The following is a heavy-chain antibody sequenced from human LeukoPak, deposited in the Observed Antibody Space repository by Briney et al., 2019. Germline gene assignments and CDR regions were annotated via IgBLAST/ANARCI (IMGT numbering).Heavy chain of an antibody. CDR3: AKDTPLCYFDY. J-gene: IGHJ4*02. D-gene: IGHD3-16*01. V-gene: IGHV3-21*01. CDR2: ISSSSSYI. Sequence: KTGGSLRLSCAASGFTFSSYSMNWVRQAPGKGLEWVSSISSSSSYIYYADSVKGRFTISRDNSKNTLYLQMNSLRADDTAVYYCAKDTPLCYFDYWGQGTLVTVSS. CDR1: GFTFSSYS.